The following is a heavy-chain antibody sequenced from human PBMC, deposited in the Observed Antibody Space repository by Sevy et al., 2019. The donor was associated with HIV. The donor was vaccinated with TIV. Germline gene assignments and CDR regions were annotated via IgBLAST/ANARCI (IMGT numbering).Heavy chain of an antibody. CDR1: GYTFTGYY. CDR3: ARDSYNPYYYDSGGFCAFDI. D-gene: IGHD3-22*01. V-gene: IGHV1-2*06. J-gene: IGHJ3*02. CDR2: INPNGDT. Sequence: ASVKDSCKTSGYTFTGYYMHWVRQAPGQGLEWMGRINPNGDTDYAQKFQGRVTMTRATSINTAYMELSRLKSDDTAVYYCARDSYNPYYYDSGGFCAFDIWGQGTMVTVSS.